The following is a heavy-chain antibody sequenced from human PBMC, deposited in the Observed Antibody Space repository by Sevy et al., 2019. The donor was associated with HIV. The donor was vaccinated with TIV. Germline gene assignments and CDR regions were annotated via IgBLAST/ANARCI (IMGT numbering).Heavy chain of an antibody. CDR3: ARGQWLVHDY. CDR1: GGSISSSSYY. J-gene: IGHJ4*02. D-gene: IGHD6-19*01. V-gene: IGHV4-39*01. CDR2: IYYSGRT. Sequence: SETLSLTCTVSGGSISSSSYYWGWIRQPPGKGMEWIGSIYYSGRTYYNPSLKSRVTISVDTSKNQFSLKLSSVTAADTAVYYCARGQWLVHDYWCQGTLVTVSS.